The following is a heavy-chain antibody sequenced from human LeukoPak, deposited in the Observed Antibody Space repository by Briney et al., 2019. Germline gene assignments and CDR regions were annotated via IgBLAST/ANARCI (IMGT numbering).Heavy chain of an antibody. CDR2: IKQDGSEK. J-gene: IGHJ4*02. Sequence: GGSLRLSCAASGFTFSSYWMSWVRQAPGKGLEWVANIKQDGSEKYYVDSVKGRFTISRDNAKNSLYLQVNSLRAEDTAVYYCARDLGYGGSPDFDYWGQGTLVTVSS. D-gene: IGHD4-23*01. CDR1: GFTFSSYW. V-gene: IGHV3-7*01. CDR3: ARDLGYGGSPDFDY.